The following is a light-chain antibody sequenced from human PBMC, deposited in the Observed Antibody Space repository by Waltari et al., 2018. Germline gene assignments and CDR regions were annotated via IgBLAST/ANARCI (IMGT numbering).Light chain of an antibody. CDR3: QQGSILPLT. CDR2: DTS. Sequence: EVVLTQSPVTLSLSAGERASLSCRASESVYKYLAWYQQSPGQPPRLLIYDTSNRAAGVPGRFSGSGYGTDFTLTITSLEAEDFAVYFCQQGSILPLTFGGGTRVEIK. V-gene: IGKV3-11*01. CDR1: ESVYKY. J-gene: IGKJ4*01.